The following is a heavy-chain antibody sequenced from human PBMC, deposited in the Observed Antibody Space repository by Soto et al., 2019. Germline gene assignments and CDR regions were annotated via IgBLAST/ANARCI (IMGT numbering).Heavy chain of an antibody. D-gene: IGHD6-19*01. CDR3: ARVRSGWTFDY. CDR1: GGSVSSGSYY. CDR2: IYYSGST. Sequence: PSETLSLTCTVSGGSVSSGSYYWSWIRQPPGKGLEWIGYIYYSGSTNYNPSLKSRVTISVDTSKNQFSLKLSSVTAADTAVYYCARVRSGWTFDYWGQGTLVTVST. J-gene: IGHJ4*02. V-gene: IGHV4-61*01.